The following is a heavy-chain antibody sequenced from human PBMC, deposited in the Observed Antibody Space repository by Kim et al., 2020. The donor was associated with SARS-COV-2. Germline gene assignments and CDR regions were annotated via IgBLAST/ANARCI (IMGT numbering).Heavy chain of an antibody. CDR2: ISSSGSTI. CDR3: ARGFGSCTNGVCYTRWFDP. V-gene: IGHV3-48*03. Sequence: GGSLRLSCAASGFTFSSYEMNWVRQAPGKGLEWVSYISSSGSTIYYADSVKGRFTISRDNAKNSLYLQMNSLRAEDTAVYYCARGFGSCTNGVCYTRWFDPWGQGTLVTVSS. CDR1: GFTFSSYE. J-gene: IGHJ5*02. D-gene: IGHD2-8*01.